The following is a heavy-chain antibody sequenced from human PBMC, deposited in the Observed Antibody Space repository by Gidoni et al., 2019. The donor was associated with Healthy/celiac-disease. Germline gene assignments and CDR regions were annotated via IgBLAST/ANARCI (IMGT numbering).Heavy chain of an antibody. Sequence: QVQLQESGPGLVKPSGTLSRTCAVSGGSSRRRNWWSWVRQPPGKGLEWIGEIYHSGSTNYNPSLKSRVTISVDKSKNQFSLKLSSVTAADTAVYYCARRVLLGGTVGYFQHWGQGTLVTVSS. J-gene: IGHJ1*01. CDR1: GGSSRRRNW. D-gene: IGHD6-19*01. CDR2: IYHSGST. CDR3: ARRVLLGGTVGYFQH. V-gene: IGHV4-4*02.